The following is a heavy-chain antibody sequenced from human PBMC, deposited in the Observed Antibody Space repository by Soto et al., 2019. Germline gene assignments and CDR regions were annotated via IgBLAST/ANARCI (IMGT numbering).Heavy chain of an antibody. CDR1: GFSVSSNY. D-gene: IGHD1-26*01. J-gene: IGHJ5*02. CDR2: HYSGGST. CDR3: ARHRHPRGTVGATSPLDP. Sequence: GGSLRLSCAVSGFSVSSNYLRWVRQAPGKGLEWVSVHYSGGSTYYADSVQGRFTISRDKSNNTLYLQMRRVRAEDTAVYFCARHRHPRGTVGATSPLDPWGQGTQVTVSS. V-gene: IGHV3-53*01.